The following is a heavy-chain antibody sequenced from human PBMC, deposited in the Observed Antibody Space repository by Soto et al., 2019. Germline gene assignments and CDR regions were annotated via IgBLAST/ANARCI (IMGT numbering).Heavy chain of an antibody. D-gene: IGHD1-1*01. CDR2: IYYSGTA. J-gene: IGHJ6*02. CDR1: GGSISTYY. V-gene: IGHV4-59*01. Sequence: QVQLRESGPGLVKSSETLSLTCTVSGGSISTYYWSWVRQPPGKGLEWIGYIYYSGTATYNPSLRSRVTISVDTTKNQFSLRLTSVTASDTAVYYCARVDGIQLGSLAGRYYYHKMDVWGQGTTVTVYS. CDR3: ARVDGIQLGSLAGRYYYHKMDV.